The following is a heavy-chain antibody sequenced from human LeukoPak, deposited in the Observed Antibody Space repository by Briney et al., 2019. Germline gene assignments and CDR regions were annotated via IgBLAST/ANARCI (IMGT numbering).Heavy chain of an antibody. CDR2: IIPIFGTA. V-gene: IGHV1-69*01. Sequence: SSVKVSCKASGGTFSSYAISWVRQAPGQGLEWMGGIIPIFGTANYAQKFQGRVTITAYESTSTAYMELSRLRSEDTAAYYCASSRLGYCSGGSCYRTFDYWGQGTLVTVSS. D-gene: IGHD2-15*01. CDR1: GGTFSSYA. CDR3: ASSRLGYCSGGSCYRTFDY. J-gene: IGHJ4*02.